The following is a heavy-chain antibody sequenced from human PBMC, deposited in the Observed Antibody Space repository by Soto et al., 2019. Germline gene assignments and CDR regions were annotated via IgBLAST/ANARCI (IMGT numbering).Heavy chain of an antibody. J-gene: IGHJ4*02. CDR2: MNPNSGNT. CDR1: GYTFTSYD. D-gene: IGHD4-4*01. V-gene: IGHV1-8*01. CDR3: ARGEDYSNYVVRY. Sequence: QVPLVQSGSEVKKPGASVKVSCKASGYTFTSYDINWVRQATGPGLEWMGWMNPNSGNTGYAQKVQGRVTMTRNTSISTAYMELSSLRSEDTAVYYCARGEDYSNYVVRYWGQGTLVTVSS.